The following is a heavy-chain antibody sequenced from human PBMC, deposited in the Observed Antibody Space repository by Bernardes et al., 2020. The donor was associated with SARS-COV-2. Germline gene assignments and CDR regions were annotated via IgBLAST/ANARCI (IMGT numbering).Heavy chain of an antibody. CDR1: GGSIISSSYY. CDR3: ARLKVGVTAYFDY. D-gene: IGHD1-26*01. V-gene: IGHV4-39*01. J-gene: IGHJ4*02. Sequence: SESLSLTCTVSGGSIISSSYYWGWILQPPGKGLEWIGSIYYSGSTYYNPSLNSRVTISVDTSKNQFSLKLSSVTAADTAVYYCARLKVGVTAYFDYWGQGTLVTVSS. CDR2: IYYSGST.